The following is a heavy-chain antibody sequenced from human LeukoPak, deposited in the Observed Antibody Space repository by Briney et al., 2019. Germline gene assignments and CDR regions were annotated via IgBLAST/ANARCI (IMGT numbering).Heavy chain of an antibody. CDR2: MHYTGRT. CDR3: ARLLDYDSSGDPDTFDI. V-gene: IGHV4-59*11. CDR1: GGSINSRY. D-gene: IGHD3-22*01. J-gene: IGHJ3*02. Sequence: SETLSLTCTVSGGSINSRYWSWIRQPPGKELEWIGFMHYTGRTRYNPSLQSRVTISVDTSKNHFSLKLSSLTAADTAVYFCARLLDYDSSGDPDTFDIWGQGTMVTVPS.